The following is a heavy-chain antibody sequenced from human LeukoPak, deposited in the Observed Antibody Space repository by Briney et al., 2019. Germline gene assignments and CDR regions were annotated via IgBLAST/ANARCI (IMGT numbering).Heavy chain of an antibody. Sequence: GESLKISCKGSGYSFTSYWIGWVRQMPGKGLEWMGIIYPGDSDTRYSPSFQGQVTISADKSISTAYLQWSSLKASDTAMYYCARQDCSGGSCYSGGWFDPWGHGSLVTVSS. V-gene: IGHV5-51*01. CDR2: IYPGDSDT. J-gene: IGHJ5*02. CDR3: ARQDCSGGSCYSGGWFDP. D-gene: IGHD2-15*01. CDR1: GYSFTSYW.